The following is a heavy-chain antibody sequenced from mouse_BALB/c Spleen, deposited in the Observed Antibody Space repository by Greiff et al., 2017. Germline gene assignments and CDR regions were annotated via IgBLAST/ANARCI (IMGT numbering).Heavy chain of an antibody. CDR2: IYPGGGYT. V-gene: IGHV1-63*02. CDR3: ARRGSSCAMDY. Sequence: VQLQQSGAELVRPGTSVKISCKASGYTFTNYWLGWVKQRPGHGLEWIGDIYPGGGYTNYNEKFKGKATLTADTSSSTAYMQLSSLTSEDSAVYFCARRGSSCAMDYWGQGTSVTVSS. CDR1: GYTFTNYW. J-gene: IGHJ4*01. D-gene: IGHD1-1*01.